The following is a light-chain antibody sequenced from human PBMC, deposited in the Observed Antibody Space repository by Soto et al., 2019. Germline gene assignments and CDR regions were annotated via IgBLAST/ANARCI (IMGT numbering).Light chain of an antibody. CDR2: AAS. V-gene: IGKV1-9*01. Sequence: DIQLTPSPSFLSASVGDRVTITCRASQGISSYLAWYQQKPGKAPKLLIYAASTLQSGVPSRFSGSGSGTEFTLTISSLQPEDFATYCWQQLNSYPLTFGGGPKVEIK. CDR3: QQLNSYPLT. CDR1: QGISSY. J-gene: IGKJ4*01.